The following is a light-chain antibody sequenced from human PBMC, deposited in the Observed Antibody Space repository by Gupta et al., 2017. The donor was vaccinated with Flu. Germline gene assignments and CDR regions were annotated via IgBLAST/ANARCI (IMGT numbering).Light chain of an antibody. CDR1: QSVSSN. J-gene: IGKJ1*01. CDR2: GAS. V-gene: IGKV3-15*01. CDR3: QQYKNWPWT. Sequence: EIVMTHSPATLSVSPGERATLSCRASQSVSSNLAWYQQKPGQAPRLLICGASTRATGIPARCSGSGSGTEFTLTISSLQSEDFAVYYCQQYKNWPWTFGQGTKVEIK.